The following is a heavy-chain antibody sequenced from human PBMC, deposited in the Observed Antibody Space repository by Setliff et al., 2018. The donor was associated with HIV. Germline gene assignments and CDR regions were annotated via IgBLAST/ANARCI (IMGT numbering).Heavy chain of an antibody. Sequence: PGGSLRLSCAASGFTFNTYAVTWVRQAPGKGLEWVSVISADGLTTFYADSVKGRFTISRDNSKDTLYLQMNSLRAEDTALYYCAKVRWTANYYSDCWGQGTLVTVSS. V-gene: IGHV3-23*01. CDR2: ISADGLTT. D-gene: IGHD1-7*01. CDR1: GFTFNTYA. CDR3: AKVRWTANYYSDC. J-gene: IGHJ4*02.